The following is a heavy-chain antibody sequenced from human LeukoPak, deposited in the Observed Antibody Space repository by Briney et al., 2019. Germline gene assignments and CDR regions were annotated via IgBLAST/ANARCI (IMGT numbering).Heavy chain of an antibody. V-gene: IGHV4-4*02. CDR1: GGSISSSNW. D-gene: IGHD6-19*01. CDR2: IHHSGST. J-gene: IGHJ3*02. Sequence: SGTLSLTCAVSGGSISSSNWWSWVRQPPGKGLEWIGEIHHSGSTNYNPSLKSRVTISVDKSKNQFSLKLSSVTAADTAVYYCARAGYSSGWSGAFDIWGQGTMVTVSS. CDR3: ARAGYSSGWSGAFDI.